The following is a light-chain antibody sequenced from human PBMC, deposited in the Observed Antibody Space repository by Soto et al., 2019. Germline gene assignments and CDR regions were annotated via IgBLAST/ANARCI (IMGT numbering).Light chain of an antibody. Sequence: EIVLTQSPGTLSLSPGERATLSCRASQSVSSNYLAWYQQKPGQAPRLLIYGASTRATGIPARFSGSGSGTEFTLTISSLQSEDFAVYYCQQYYNWPPWTFGQGTKVDIK. J-gene: IGKJ1*01. CDR2: GAS. V-gene: IGKV3-15*01. CDR1: QSVSSN. CDR3: QQYYNWPPWT.